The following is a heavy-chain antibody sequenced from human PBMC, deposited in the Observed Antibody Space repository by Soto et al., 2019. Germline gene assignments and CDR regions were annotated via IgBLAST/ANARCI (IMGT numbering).Heavy chain of an antibody. V-gene: IGHV1-69*08. CDR3: ARELVWREDYYGLDV. Sequence: QVQLVQSGAEVKKPGSSVRVSCKASGGTFSSYTISWVRQAPGQGLEWMGRIIPILGVANYAQKFQGGVTITADTATSTANMELRRLTSEDTAVYYCARELVWREDYYGLDVWGQGTTVIVSS. J-gene: IGHJ6*02. CDR1: GGTFSSYT. D-gene: IGHD1-1*01. CDR2: IIPILGVA.